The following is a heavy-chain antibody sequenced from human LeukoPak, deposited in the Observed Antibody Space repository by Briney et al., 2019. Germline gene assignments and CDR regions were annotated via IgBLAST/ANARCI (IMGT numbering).Heavy chain of an antibody. Sequence: GGSLKLSCAASGFTFSSYAMHWVRQAPGKGLEWVAVISYDGSNKYYADSVKGRFTISRDNSKNTLYLQMNSLRAEDTAVYYCARDSHPEVYFDYWGQGTLVTVSS. CDR3: ARDSHPEVYFDY. J-gene: IGHJ4*02. CDR1: GFTFSSYA. V-gene: IGHV3-30-3*01. CDR2: ISYDGSNK.